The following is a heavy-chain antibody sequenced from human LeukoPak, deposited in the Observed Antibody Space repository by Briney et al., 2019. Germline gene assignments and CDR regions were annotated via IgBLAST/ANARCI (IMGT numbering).Heavy chain of an antibody. D-gene: IGHD2-2*02. V-gene: IGHV1-69*13. Sequence: SVKVSCKASGGTFSSYAISWVRQAPGQGLEWMGGIIPVFGTSNYARKFQGRVTITADESTRTAYMELSSLRSEDTAVYYCARVTGGRYCSTTSCYMRGWFDPWGQGTLVTVSS. CDR1: GGTFSSYA. CDR2: IIPVFGTS. J-gene: IGHJ5*02. CDR3: ARVTGGRYCSTTSCYMRGWFDP.